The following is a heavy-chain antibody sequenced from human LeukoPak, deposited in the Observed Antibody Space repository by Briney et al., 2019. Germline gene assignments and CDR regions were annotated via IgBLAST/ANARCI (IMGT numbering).Heavy chain of an antibody. CDR3: ARGEGLERGLQQRDAFDI. CDR1: GGSFSGYY. V-gene: IGHV4-34*01. Sequence: SETLSLTCAVYGGSFSGYYWSWIRQPPGKGLEWIGEINHSGGTNYNPSLKSRVTISVDTSKNQFSLKLSSVTAADTAVYYCARGEGLERGLQQRDAFDIWGQGTMVTVSS. D-gene: IGHD5-24*01. CDR2: INHSGGT. J-gene: IGHJ3*02.